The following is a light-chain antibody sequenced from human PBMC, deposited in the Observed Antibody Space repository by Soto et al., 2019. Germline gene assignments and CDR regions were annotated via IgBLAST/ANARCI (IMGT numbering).Light chain of an antibody. Sequence: DIQMTQSPATLSASVGDRVTMTCRASQSIDKWLAWYQQKPGKAPKVLIWDATTLHRGVPSRFSGSRSGTEFTLTISCLQPDDFATFYCQQSYTTPTFGQGTKVDIK. V-gene: IGKV1-5*01. CDR1: QSIDKW. J-gene: IGKJ1*01. CDR3: QQSYTTPT. CDR2: DAT.